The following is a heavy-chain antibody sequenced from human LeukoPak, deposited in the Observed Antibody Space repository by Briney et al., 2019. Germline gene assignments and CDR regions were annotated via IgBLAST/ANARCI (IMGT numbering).Heavy chain of an antibody. CDR2: INGDGRNI. CDR1: GFTFSSYW. D-gene: IGHD1-14*01. V-gene: IGHV3-74*01. Sequence: GGSLRLSCVASGFTFSSYWMHWVRQDPRKGLVWVSRINGDGRNINYADSVRGRFTISRDNAKNTLYLQMNTLRVEDTAVYYCARDETGGLAFHIWGQGTMVTVSS. CDR3: ARDETGGLAFHI. J-gene: IGHJ3*02.